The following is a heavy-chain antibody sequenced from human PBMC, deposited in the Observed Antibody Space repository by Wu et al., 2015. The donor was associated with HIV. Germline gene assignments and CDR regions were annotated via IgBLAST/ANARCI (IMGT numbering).Heavy chain of an antibody. J-gene: IGHJ3*02. CDR1: GYTFTNYY. D-gene: IGHD6-19*01. V-gene: IGHV1-46*01. Sequence: QVQLVQSGAEVKKPGASVKLSCKASGYTFTNYYMHWVRQAPGQGLEWMGIINPSVGTISYAQRFQGRVTMTRDTSTSTVYMELSSLKSDDTAIYYCARSIEVAAQKGLETLDRGDEIWGQGTMVTVS. CDR2: INPSVGTI. CDR3: ARSIEVAAQKGLETLDRGDEI.